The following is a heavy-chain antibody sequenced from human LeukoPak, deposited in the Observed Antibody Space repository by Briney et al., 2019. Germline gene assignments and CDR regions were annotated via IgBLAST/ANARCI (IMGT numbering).Heavy chain of an antibody. V-gene: IGHV3-21*01. CDR3: ARTHPIGHAFDI. J-gene: IGHJ3*02. Sequence: GGSLRLSCAASGFTFGGYRMNWVRQAPGKGLEWVSSISSSSSYIYYADSVKGRFTISRDNAKNSLYLQMNSLRAEDTAVYYCARTHPIGHAFDIWGQGTMVTVSS. CDR2: ISSSSSYI. CDR1: GFTFGGYR. D-gene: IGHD3-16*01.